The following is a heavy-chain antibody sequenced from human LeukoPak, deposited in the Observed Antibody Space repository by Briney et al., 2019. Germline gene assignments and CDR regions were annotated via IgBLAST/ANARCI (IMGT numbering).Heavy chain of an antibody. CDR1: GRSISSYY. CDR3: ARGAIFGVVGYRGGDAFDI. Sequence: SETLSPTCTVSGRSISSYYWSWIRQPPGKGMEWIGYIYYSGSTNYNPSLKSRVTISVDTSKNQFSLKRSSVTAADTAVYYCARGAIFGVVGYRGGDAFDIWGQGTMVTVSS. D-gene: IGHD3-3*01. CDR2: IYYSGST. V-gene: IGHV4-59*01. J-gene: IGHJ3*02.